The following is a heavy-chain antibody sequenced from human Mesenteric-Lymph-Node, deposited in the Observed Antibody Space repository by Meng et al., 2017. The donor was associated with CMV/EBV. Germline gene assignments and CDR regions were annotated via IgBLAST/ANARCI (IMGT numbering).Heavy chain of an antibody. D-gene: IGHD3-22*01. CDR3: ARDIVRSGYLQPIGI. J-gene: IGHJ4*02. V-gene: IGHV3-20*04. CDR2: INWDGSNT. CDR1: GFTFDDYT. Sequence: GESLKISCAASGFTFDDYTMNWVRQAPGQGLEWVSGINWDGSNTGYVDSVKGRFIISRDNAKNSLYLQMNSLRVEDTALYYCARDIVRSGYLQPIGIWGQGTLVTVSS.